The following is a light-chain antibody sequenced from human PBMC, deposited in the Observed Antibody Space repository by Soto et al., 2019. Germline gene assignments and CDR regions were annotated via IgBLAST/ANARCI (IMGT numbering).Light chain of an antibody. CDR3: CSYAGSYRYV. CDR1: SSDAGGYNY. V-gene: IGLV2-11*01. J-gene: IGLJ1*01. Sequence: LTQPRSVSGSPGQSVTISCTGTSSDAGGYNYVSWYQQHPGKAPKLMIYDVSKRPSGVPDRFSGSKSGNTASLTISGLQAEDEADYYCCSYAGSYRYVFGTGTKVTVL. CDR2: DVS.